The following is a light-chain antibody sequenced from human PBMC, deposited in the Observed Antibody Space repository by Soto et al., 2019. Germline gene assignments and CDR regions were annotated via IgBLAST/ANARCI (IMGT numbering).Light chain of an antibody. Sequence: QSVLTQPASVSGSPGQSITISCIGTSSDVGAYNYVSWYQQYPGKAPQLMIYDVTNRPSGTSNRFSGSKSGNTASLTISGLQAEDEADYYCSSYTTSSTRVFGGGTKLTVL. CDR1: SSDVGAYNY. CDR2: DVT. J-gene: IGLJ3*02. V-gene: IGLV2-14*01. CDR3: SSYTTSSTRV.